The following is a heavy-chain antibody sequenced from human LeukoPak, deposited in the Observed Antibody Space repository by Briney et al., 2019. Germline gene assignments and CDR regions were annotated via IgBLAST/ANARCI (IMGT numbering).Heavy chain of an antibody. CDR2: IYTSGST. CDR3: ARSESDFWSGGGGY. Sequence: SETLSLTCTVSGGSISSGSYYWSWIRQPAGKGLEWIVRIYTSGSTNYNPSLKSRVTISVDTSKNQFSLKLSSVTAADTAVYYCARSESDFWSGGGGYWGQGTLVTVSS. V-gene: IGHV4-61*02. J-gene: IGHJ4*02. CDR1: GGSISSGSYY. D-gene: IGHD3-3*01.